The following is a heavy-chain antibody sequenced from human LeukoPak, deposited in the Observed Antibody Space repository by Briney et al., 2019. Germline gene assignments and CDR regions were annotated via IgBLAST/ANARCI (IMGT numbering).Heavy chain of an antibody. J-gene: IGHJ4*02. CDR3: ARRAASSSLFYFDY. D-gene: IGHD6-6*01. CDR2: IYYSGST. V-gene: IGHV4-59*08. CDR1: GGSISSYY. Sequence: SETLSLTCTVSGGSISSYYWSWIRQPPGKGLEWIGYIYYSGSTNYNPSLKSRVTISVDTSKNQFSLKLSSVTAADTAVYYCARRAASSSLFYFDYWGQGTLVTASS.